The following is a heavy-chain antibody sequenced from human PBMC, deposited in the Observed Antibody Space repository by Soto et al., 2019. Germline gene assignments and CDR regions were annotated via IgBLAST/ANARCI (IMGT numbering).Heavy chain of an antibody. D-gene: IGHD3-10*02. CDR3: ARYVATSPAGWFES. CDR1: GFSLTNNGEA. CDR2: IYWDDDN. Sequence: QITLKESGPTLVKPTQTLTLTCTFSGFSLTNNGEAVGWFRQSPGKALEWLVLIYWDDDNRYNPTLRTRLSTTKDTSKNQVVLTLTNMDPVDTATYYCARYVATSPAGWFESWGQGIPVTVSS. J-gene: IGHJ5*01. V-gene: IGHV2-5*02.